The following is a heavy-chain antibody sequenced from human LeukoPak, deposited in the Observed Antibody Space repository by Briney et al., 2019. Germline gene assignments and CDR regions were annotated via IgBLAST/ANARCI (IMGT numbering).Heavy chain of an antibody. V-gene: IGHV3-48*04. CDR2: ISSSGNTI. CDR1: GFTFSSYS. J-gene: IGHJ4*02. Sequence: GGSLRLSCAASGFTFSSYSMNWVRQAPGKGLEWVSYISSSGNTIYYADSVKGRFTISRDNAKNSLYLQMNSLRAEDTAVYYCARDLIGSGYDWDYWGQGTLVTVSS. CDR3: ARDLIGSGYDWDY. D-gene: IGHD5-12*01.